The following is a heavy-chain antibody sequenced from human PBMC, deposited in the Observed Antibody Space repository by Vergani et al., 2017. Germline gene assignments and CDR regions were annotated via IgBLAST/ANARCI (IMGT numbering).Heavy chain of an antibody. CDR2: ISSSSSYI. CDR1: GFTFTNFA. CDR3: ARDFLYNWNDSVSGY. V-gene: IGHV3-21*01. J-gene: IGHJ4*02. D-gene: IGHD1-1*01. Sequence: EVQLLESGGNLVQPGGSLRLSCAASGFTFTNFAMTWVRQAPGEGLEWVSSISSSSSYIYYADSVKGRFTISRDNAKNSLYLQMNSLRAEDTAVYYCARDFLYNWNDSVSGYWGQGTLVTVSS.